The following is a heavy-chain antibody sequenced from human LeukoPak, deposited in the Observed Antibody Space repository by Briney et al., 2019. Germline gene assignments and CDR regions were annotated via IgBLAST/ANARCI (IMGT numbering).Heavy chain of an antibody. CDR1: GGTFSSYA. D-gene: IGHD3-3*01. J-gene: IGHJ6*02. CDR3: ARDGRPMTIFGPTPHYYYYGMDV. CDR2: IIPIFGTA. Sequence: SVNVSCKASGGTFSSYAISWVRQAPGQGLEWMGGIIPIFGTANYAQKFQGRVTITADESTSTAYMELSSLRSADTAVYYCARDGRPMTIFGPTPHYYYYGMDVWGQGTTVTVSS. V-gene: IGHV1-69*13.